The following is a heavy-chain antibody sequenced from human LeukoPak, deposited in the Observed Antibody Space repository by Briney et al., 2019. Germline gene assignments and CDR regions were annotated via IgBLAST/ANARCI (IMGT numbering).Heavy chain of an antibody. CDR2: IYYSGST. D-gene: IGHD7-27*01. CDR1: GGSISSYY. CDR3: ARRTGETIDY. V-gene: IGHV4-59*08. J-gene: IGHJ4*02. Sequence: PSETLSLTCTVSGGSISSYYWSWIRQPPGKGLEWIGYIYYSGSTNYNPSLKSRVTISVDTSKNQFSLKLSSVTAADTAVYYCARRTGETIDYWGQGTLVTVSS.